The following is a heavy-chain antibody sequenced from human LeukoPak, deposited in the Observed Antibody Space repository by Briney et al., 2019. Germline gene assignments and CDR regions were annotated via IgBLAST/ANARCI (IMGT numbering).Heavy chain of an antibody. V-gene: IGHV6-1*01. CDR3: ARRLTQYDCFDP. J-gene: IGHJ5*02. Sequence: SQTLSLTCAISGDSVSSNSATWNWIRQSPSRGLEWLGRTYYRSTWYNDYAVSVRGRITVNPDTSKNQFSLHLNSMTPEDTAVYYCARRLTQYDCFDPWGQGILVTVSS. D-gene: IGHD2-2*01. CDR2: TYYRSTWYN. CDR1: GDSVSSNSAT.